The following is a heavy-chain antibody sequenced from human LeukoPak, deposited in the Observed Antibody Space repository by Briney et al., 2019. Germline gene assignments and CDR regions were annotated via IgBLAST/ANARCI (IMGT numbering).Heavy chain of an antibody. V-gene: IGHV3-21*01. CDR1: GFTFSSYI. CDR2: ISSSSSNI. Sequence: GGSLILSCAASGFTFSSYIMSWVRQAPGEGLEWVSSISSSSSNISYADSVKGRFTISRDNAKNSLYLQMNSLRAEDTAVYYCARFGRHDAFDIWGQGTMVTVSS. J-gene: IGHJ3*02. D-gene: IGHD3-10*01. CDR3: ARFGRHDAFDI.